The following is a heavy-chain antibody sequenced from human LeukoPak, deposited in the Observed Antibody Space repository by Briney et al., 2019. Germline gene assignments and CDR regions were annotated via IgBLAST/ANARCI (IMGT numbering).Heavy chain of an antibody. CDR3: ARDGTMVRGVIIYYYMDV. CDR1: GFTFSDYY. J-gene: IGHJ6*03. V-gene: IGHV3-11*01. D-gene: IGHD3-10*01. Sequence: GGSLRLSCAASGFTFSDYYMSWIRQAPGKGLEWVSYISSSGSTIYYADSVKGRFTISRDNAKNSLYLQMNSLRAEDTAVYYCARDGTMVRGVIIYYYMDVWGKGTTVTVSS. CDR2: ISSSGSTI.